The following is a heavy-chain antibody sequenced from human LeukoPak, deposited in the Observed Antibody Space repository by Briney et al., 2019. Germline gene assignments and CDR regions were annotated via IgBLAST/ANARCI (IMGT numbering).Heavy chain of an antibody. Sequence: GGSLRLSCAASGFTFSSYAMSWVRQAPGKGLEWVSAISGSGGNTYYADSVKGRFTISRDNSKNTLYLQMNSLRAEDTAVYYCAKDVKEYYYDSSGLHWGQGTLVTVSS. V-gene: IGHV3-23*01. CDR3: AKDVKEYYYDSSGLH. J-gene: IGHJ4*02. CDR2: ISGSGGNT. D-gene: IGHD3-22*01. CDR1: GFTFSSYA.